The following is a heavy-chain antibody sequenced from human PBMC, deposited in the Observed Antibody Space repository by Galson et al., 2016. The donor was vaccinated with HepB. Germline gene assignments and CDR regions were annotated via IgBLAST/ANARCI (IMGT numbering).Heavy chain of an antibody. D-gene: IGHD4-17*01. V-gene: IGHV3-53*01. Sequence: SLRLSRAASGFTVSSFYMTWVRQAPGKGLEWVSVVYTGGSTFYADSVKGRFTISGDNSNNTLYLQMNSLRAEDTAVYYCATASAVDYGDYLRVWGQGTLVAVSS. J-gene: IGHJ4*02. CDR2: VYTGGST. CDR1: GFTVSSFY. CDR3: ATASAVDYGDYLRV.